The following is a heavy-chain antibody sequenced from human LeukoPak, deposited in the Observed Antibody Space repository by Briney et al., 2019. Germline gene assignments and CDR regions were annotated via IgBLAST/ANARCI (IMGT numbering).Heavy chain of an antibody. V-gene: IGHV4-59*01. CDR3: ARQEYGLQVDY. J-gene: IGHJ4*02. CDR2: IYYSGST. CDR1: GGSISSYY. Sequence: SETLSLTCTVSGGSISSYYWSWIRQPPGKGLGWIGYIYYSGSTNYNPSLKSRATISVDTSKNQFSLKLSSVTAADTAVYYCARQEYGLQVDYWGQGTLVTVSS. D-gene: IGHD2/OR15-2a*01.